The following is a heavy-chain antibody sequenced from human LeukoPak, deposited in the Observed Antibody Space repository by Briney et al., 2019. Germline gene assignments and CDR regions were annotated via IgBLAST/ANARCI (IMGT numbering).Heavy chain of an antibody. Sequence: PRGSLRLSCEASGFDFSNYYMSWVRQAPGKGLEWLANIKYDGSDTYYVDSVKGRFTISRDNAKNSLYLQMSSLRAEDTAVYYCTRDEGATVATYRFDLWGQGTLATVSS. D-gene: IGHD4-23*01. CDR2: IKYDGSDT. V-gene: IGHV3-7*01. J-gene: IGHJ4*02. CDR3: TRDEGATVATYRFDL. CDR1: GFDFSNYY.